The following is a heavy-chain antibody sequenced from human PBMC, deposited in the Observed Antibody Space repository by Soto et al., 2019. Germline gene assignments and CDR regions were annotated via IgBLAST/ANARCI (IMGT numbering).Heavy chain of an antibody. CDR3: ARDGYYDFWSGYYRPHYYGMDV. CDR2: ISYDGSNK. V-gene: IGHV3-30-3*01. D-gene: IGHD3-3*01. J-gene: IGHJ6*02. CDR1: GFTFSSYA. Sequence: GGSLRLSCAASGFTFSSYAMHWVRQAPGKGLEWVAVISYDGSNKYYADSVKGRFTISRDNSKNTLYLQMNSLRAEDTAVYYCARDGYYDFWSGYYRPHYYGMDVWGQGTTVTVSS.